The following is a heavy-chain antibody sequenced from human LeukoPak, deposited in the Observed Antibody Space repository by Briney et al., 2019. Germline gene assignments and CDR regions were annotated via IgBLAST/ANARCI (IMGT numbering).Heavy chain of an antibody. CDR3: APLSNTGGGLFDY. V-gene: IGHV3-23*01. CDR1: GFTFSRYA. J-gene: IGHJ4*02. CDR2: ISGSGGST. D-gene: IGHD3-16*01. Sequence: GGSLRLSCAASGFTFSRYAMSWVRQAPGKGLEWVSAISGSGGSTYYADSVKGRFTISRDNSKNTLYLQMNSLRAEDTAVYYCAPLSNTGGGLFDYWGQGTLVTVSS.